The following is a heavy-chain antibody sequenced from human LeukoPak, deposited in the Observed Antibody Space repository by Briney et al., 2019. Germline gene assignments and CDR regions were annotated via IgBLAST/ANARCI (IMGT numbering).Heavy chain of an antibody. J-gene: IGHJ6*02. Sequence: PGGSLRLSCAASGSTFSSYGMHWVRQAPGKGLEWVAVIWYDGSNKYYADSVKGRFTISRDNSKNTLYLQMNSLRAEDTAVYYCARDATMVRGPLSDGMDVWGQGTTVTVSS. D-gene: IGHD3-10*01. CDR2: IWYDGSNK. V-gene: IGHV3-33*01. CDR3: ARDATMVRGPLSDGMDV. CDR1: GSTFSSYG.